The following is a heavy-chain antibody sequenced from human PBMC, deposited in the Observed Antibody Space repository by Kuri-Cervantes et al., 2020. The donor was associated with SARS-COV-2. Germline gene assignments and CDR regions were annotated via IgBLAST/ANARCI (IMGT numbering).Heavy chain of an antibody. Sequence: GGSLRLSCAASGFTLSSYGMHWVRQAPGKGLEWVSVISGDGGSTYYAVSVKGRFTISRDNSKNSLYLQMNSLRTEDTALYYCAKESDSSGYYYYYYYGMDVWGQGTTVTVSS. CDR2: ISGDGGST. CDR3: AKESDSSGYYYYYYYGMDV. D-gene: IGHD3-22*01. CDR1: GFTLSSYG. J-gene: IGHJ6*02. V-gene: IGHV3-43*02.